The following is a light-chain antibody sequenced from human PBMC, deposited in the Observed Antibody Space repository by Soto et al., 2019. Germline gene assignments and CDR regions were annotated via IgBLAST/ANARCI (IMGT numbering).Light chain of an antibody. V-gene: IGKV3-15*01. Sequence: EIVMTQSPATLSVSPGERATLSCRASQSFSSNLAWYQQKPGQAPRLLIYGASTRATGIPARFSGSGSGTEFTLTISSLQSEDFEVYYCQQYNNWLWTFGQGTKVDIX. CDR1: QSFSSN. CDR3: QQYNNWLWT. CDR2: GAS. J-gene: IGKJ1*01.